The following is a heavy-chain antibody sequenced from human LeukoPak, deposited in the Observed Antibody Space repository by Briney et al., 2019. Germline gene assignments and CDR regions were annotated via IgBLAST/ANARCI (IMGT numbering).Heavy chain of an antibody. D-gene: IGHD3-10*01. V-gene: IGHV3-74*01. J-gene: IGHJ4*02. Sequence: GGSLRLSCAASGFTFSAFNMNWVRQAPGKGLVWVSRMNSDGTTISYADSVKGRFTISRDNAKNTLYLQMTSLRVEDTAVYYCARDPMGGSSFWGQGTLVTVSS. CDR3: ARDPMGGSSF. CDR2: MNSDGTTI. CDR1: GFTFSAFN.